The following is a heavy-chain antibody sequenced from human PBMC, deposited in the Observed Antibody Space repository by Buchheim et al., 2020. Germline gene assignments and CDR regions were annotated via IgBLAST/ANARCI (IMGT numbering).Heavy chain of an antibody. Sequence: EVQLLESGGDLVQPGGSLRLSCVASEFTFSSYAMSWVRQAPGKGLEWVSTIRPSGDSTNYADSVKGRFTISRDNSKNTLYLQMNSLRAEDTAVYYCAKGRYTYGLYDSWGQGTL. J-gene: IGHJ4*02. CDR1: EFTFSSYA. V-gene: IGHV3-23*01. D-gene: IGHD5-18*01. CDR3: AKGRYTYGLYDS. CDR2: IRPSGDST.